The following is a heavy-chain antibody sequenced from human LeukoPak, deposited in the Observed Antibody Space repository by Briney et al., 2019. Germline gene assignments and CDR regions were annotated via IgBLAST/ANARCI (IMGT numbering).Heavy chain of an antibody. D-gene: IGHD3-22*01. Sequence: GGSLRLSCAASGFTFSSYSMNWVRQAPGKGLEWVANIKQDGSERNYVESVKGRFTISRDNAKNSLYLQMNSLRAEDTAVYYCARAALTYYYGSSAYGWGQGTLVTVSS. CDR3: ARAALTYYYGSSAYG. CDR1: GFTFSSYS. CDR2: IKQDGSER. V-gene: IGHV3-7*02. J-gene: IGHJ4*02.